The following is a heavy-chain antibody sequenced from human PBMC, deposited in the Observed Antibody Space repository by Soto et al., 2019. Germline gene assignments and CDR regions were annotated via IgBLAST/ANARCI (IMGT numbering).Heavy chain of an antibody. CDR2: IGAKGDAT. V-gene: IGHV3-64D*06. D-gene: IGHD2-21*02. CDR1: GFTFQNYV. Sequence: GGSLRLSCSASGFTFQNYVIHWVRQAPGKGLEYVSAIGAKGDATYADSLKGRFSISRENSKNSSFLQMTNVIFGDTATDFCVKLDWYSVQCRGPGALGTVFS. J-gene: IGHJ4*02. CDR3: VKLDWYSVQC.